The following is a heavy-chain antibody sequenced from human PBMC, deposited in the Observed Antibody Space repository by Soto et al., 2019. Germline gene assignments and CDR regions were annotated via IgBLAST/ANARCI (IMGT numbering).Heavy chain of an antibody. Sequence: QVQLVQSGAEVKKPGASVKVSCKASGYTFTSYAMHWVRQAPGQRLEWMGWINAGNGNTKYSQKFQGRATITRDTSASTAYMELSSLRSEDTAVYYCARDYYGSGSYYNQYYYMDVWGKVTTVTVSS. CDR1: GYTFTSYA. J-gene: IGHJ6*03. V-gene: IGHV1-3*01. D-gene: IGHD3-10*01. CDR3: ARDYYGSGSYYNQYYYMDV. CDR2: INAGNGNT.